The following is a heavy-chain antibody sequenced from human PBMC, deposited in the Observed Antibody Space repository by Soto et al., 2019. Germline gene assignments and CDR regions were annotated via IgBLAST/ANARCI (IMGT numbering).Heavy chain of an antibody. Sequence: QVQLVQSGAEVKKPGASVKVSCKASGYTFTSYYMHWVRQAPGQGLEWMGIINPSGGSTSYAQKFQCRVTMTRDPSTRTVDMELSSLRSEDTAVYYCARVYCSGGSCYSIDYWGQGTLVTVSS. CDR1: GYTFTSYY. CDR3: ARVYCSGGSCYSIDY. J-gene: IGHJ4*02. V-gene: IGHV1-46*03. D-gene: IGHD2-15*01. CDR2: INPSGGST.